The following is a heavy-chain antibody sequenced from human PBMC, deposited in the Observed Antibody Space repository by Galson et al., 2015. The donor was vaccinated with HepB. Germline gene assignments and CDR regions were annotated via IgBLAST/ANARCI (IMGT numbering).Heavy chain of an antibody. CDR2: INSDGSST. CDR3: ARDPLPGL. D-gene: IGHD2-21*01. J-gene: IGHJ4*02. CDR1: GFTVSSYS. Sequence: SLRLSCAASGFTVSSYSMHWVRQAPGKGLVWVSRINSDGSSTSYADAEKGRSTISRDNAKNTVYLQMNSLRAEDTAAYYCARDPLPGLWGQGTLVTVSS. V-gene: IGHV3-74*01.